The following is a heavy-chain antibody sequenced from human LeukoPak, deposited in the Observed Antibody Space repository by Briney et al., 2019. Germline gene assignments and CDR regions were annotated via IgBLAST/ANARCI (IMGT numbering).Heavy chain of an antibody. CDR3: ARDCGSYGPDF. V-gene: IGHV1-46*01. CDR2: INPSRGST. CDR1: GYTFTGYY. D-gene: IGHD1-26*01. Sequence: ASVKVSCKASGYTFTGYYLHWVRQAPGQGPEWMGIINPSRGSTTYAQKFQGRVTMTRDTSTSTVYMELSSLRSEDTAVYYCARDCGSYGPDFWGQGTLVTVSS. J-gene: IGHJ4*02.